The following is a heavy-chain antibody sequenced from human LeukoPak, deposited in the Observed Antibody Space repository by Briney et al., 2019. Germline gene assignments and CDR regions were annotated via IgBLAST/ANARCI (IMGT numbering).Heavy chain of an antibody. Sequence: ASVKVSCKASGYTFTSHYMHWVRQAPGQGLEWMGLINPSGGSTSYAQKFQGRVTMTRDMSTSTVYMELSSLRSEDTAVYYCARDGTTGTPGGWFDPWGQGTLVTVSS. CDR3: ARDGTTGTPGGWFDP. V-gene: IGHV1-46*01. D-gene: IGHD1-1*01. CDR1: GYTFTSHY. CDR2: INPSGGST. J-gene: IGHJ5*02.